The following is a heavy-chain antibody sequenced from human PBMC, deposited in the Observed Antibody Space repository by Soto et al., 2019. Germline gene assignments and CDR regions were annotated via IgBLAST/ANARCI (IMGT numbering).Heavy chain of an antibody. V-gene: IGHV3-30*04. J-gene: IGHJ4*02. CDR1: GFTFSSYA. D-gene: IGHD3-3*01. CDR3: ARETERLLGY. CDR2: ISYDGRNK. Sequence: QVQLVESGGGVVQPGRSLRLSCAASGFTFSSYAMHWVRQAPGKGLEWVAVISYDGRNKYYEDSVKGRFTISRDNSKNTLYLQMNSLRAEDTGVYYCARETERLLGYWGQGTLVTVSS.